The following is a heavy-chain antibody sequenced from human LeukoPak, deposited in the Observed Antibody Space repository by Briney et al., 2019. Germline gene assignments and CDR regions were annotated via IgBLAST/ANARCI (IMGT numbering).Heavy chain of an antibody. Sequence: PTETLCLTCAVYGGSFSGYYWSWIRQPPGKGLEWIGEINHSGSTNYNPSLKSRVTISVDTSKNQFSLKLSSVTAADTAVYYCARDVESGGMDVWGQGTTVTVSS. V-gene: IGHV4-34*01. CDR3: ARDVESGGMDV. D-gene: IGHD3-10*01. CDR1: GGSFSGYY. CDR2: INHSGST. J-gene: IGHJ6*02.